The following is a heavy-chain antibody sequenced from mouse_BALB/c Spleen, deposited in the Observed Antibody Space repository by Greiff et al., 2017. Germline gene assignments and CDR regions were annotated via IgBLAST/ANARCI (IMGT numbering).Heavy chain of an antibody. D-gene: IGHD3-3*01. CDR2: ISSGSSTI. J-gene: IGHJ2*01. V-gene: IGHV5-17*02. CDR3: ARLGRNRFDY. Sequence: EVKLVESGGGLVQPGGSRKLSCAASGFTFSSFGMHWVRQAPEKGLEWVAYISSGSSTIYYADTVKGRFTISRDNPKNTLFLQMTSLRSEDTALYYCARLGRNRFDYWGQGTTRTVSS. CDR1: GFTFSSFG.